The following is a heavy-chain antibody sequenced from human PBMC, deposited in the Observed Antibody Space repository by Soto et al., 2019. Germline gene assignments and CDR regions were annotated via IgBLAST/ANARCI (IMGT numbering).Heavy chain of an antibody. CDR3: VKNSGGFNT. D-gene: IGHD3-10*01. CDR1: GFTFGTTD. V-gene: IGHV3-23*01. J-gene: IGHJ5*02. CDR2: IDGSGGIT. Sequence: QLLQSGGGLVQPGGSLTLSCAASGFTFGTTDMSWIRQAPGGGLGWVSTIDGSGGITYYADSVKGRFTISRDNSRNTVYLQMNSLRGDDTGLYYCVKNSGGFNTWGQGALVTVSS.